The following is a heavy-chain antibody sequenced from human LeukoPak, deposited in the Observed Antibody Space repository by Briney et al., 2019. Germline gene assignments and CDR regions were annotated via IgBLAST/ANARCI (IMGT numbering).Heavy chain of an antibody. Sequence: ASVKVSCKASGYTFTSYYMHWVRQAPGQGLEWMGIINPSGGSTSYAQKFQGRVTMTRDMSTSTVYMELSSLRSEDTAVYYCARETPGYSYGGEIYFDYWGQGTLVTVSS. CDR3: ARETPGYSYGGEIYFDY. CDR2: INPSGGST. CDR1: GYTFTSYY. V-gene: IGHV1-46*01. J-gene: IGHJ4*02. D-gene: IGHD5-18*01.